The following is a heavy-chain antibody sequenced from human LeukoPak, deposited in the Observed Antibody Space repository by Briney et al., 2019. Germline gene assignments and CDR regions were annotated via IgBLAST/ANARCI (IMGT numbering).Heavy chain of an antibody. D-gene: IGHD1-26*01. V-gene: IGHV4-59*08. CDR3: ARRSAGATHFDY. CDR1: GGSISSYY. Sequence: SETLSLTCTVSGGSISSYYWSWIRQPPGKGLEWIGYISYSGNTNYNPSLKSRLTISVDTSKNQFSLKLSSVTAADTAVYYCARRSAGATHFDYWGQGTLVTVSS. CDR2: ISYSGNT. J-gene: IGHJ4*02.